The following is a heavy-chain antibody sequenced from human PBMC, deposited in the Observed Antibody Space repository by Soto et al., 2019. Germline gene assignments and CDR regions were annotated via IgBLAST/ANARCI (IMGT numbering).Heavy chain of an antibody. Sequence: SETLSLTCTVSGGSVSSGSHHWVWIRQPPGKALEWIGYIFFTGITNYNPSLESRATIAVDTSKNQFSLKLRSVTAADTAVYYCARDGHGMDVWGQGATVTVSS. CDR3: ARDGHGMDV. CDR2: IFFTGIT. J-gene: IGHJ6*02. V-gene: IGHV4-61*01. CDR1: GGSVSSGSHH.